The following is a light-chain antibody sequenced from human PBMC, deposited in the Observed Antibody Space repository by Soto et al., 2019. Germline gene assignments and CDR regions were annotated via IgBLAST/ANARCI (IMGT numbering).Light chain of an antibody. CDR3: FSYTSSGTYV. CDR1: SSDVGNYKY. J-gene: IGLJ1*01. Sequence: QSVLTQPASGSGSPGQSITISCTATSSDVGNYKYVSWYQQHPGKAPTLMIYEVSNRPSGVSNCSSGSKSGNTASLSISGIQAEDETDYYCFSYTSSGTYVFGTGTKVTVL. CDR2: EVS. V-gene: IGLV2-14*01.